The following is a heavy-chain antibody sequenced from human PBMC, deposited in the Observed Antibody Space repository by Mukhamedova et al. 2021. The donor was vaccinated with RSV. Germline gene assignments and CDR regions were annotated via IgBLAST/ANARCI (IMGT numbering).Heavy chain of an antibody. V-gene: IGHV1-69*01. CDR3: VRSYDSSGYYFDY. D-gene: IGHD3-22*01. J-gene: IGHJ4*02. Sequence: GQGLEWMGGIIPIFGTANYAQKFQGRVTITADESTSTAYMELSSLRSEDTAVYYCVRSYDSSGYYFDYWGQGTLVTVSS. CDR2: IIPIFGTA.